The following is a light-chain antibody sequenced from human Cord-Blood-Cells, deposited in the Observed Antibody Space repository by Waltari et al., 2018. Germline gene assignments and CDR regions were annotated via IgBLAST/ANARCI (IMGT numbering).Light chain of an antibody. Sequence: QSALTPPPSASGSPGPSVTISCTGTSSDVGGYNYVSWYQQHPGKAPKLMIYEVSKRPSGVPDRFSGSKSGNTASLTVSGLQAEDEADYYCSSYAGSNLVVFGGGTKLTVL. V-gene: IGLV2-8*01. CDR3: SSYAGSNLVV. J-gene: IGLJ2*01. CDR1: SSDVGGYNY. CDR2: EVS.